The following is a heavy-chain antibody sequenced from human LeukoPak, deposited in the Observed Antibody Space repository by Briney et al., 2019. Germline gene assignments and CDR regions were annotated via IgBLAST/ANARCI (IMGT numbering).Heavy chain of an antibody. J-gene: IGHJ4*02. CDR3: AKDAAAYCSSTSCYQGYFDY. CDR2: ISCDGTNK. Sequence: GGSLRLSCAASGFTFSTYGMHWVRQAPGKGLEWVAVISCDGTNKYYADSVKGRFTISRDNSKNTLYLHMNSLRAEDTAVYYCAKDAAAYCSSTSCYQGYFDYWGQGTLVTVSS. V-gene: IGHV3-30*18. D-gene: IGHD2-2*01. CDR1: GFTFSTYG.